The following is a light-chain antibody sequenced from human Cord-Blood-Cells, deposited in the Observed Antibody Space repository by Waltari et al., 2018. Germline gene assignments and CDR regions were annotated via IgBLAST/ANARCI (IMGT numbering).Light chain of an antibody. J-gene: IGLJ2*01. V-gene: IGLV6-57*03. CDR2: EDN. CDR3: QSYDSSNPYVV. Sequence: NFMLTQPHSVSESPGKTVTISCTRSSGSIASNYVQWYQHRPGSAPTPVIYEDNQRPAASPDRFAGYIDSSANSASPTISGRKTEDEADYYCQSYDSSNPYVVFGGGPKLTV. CDR1: SGSIASNY.